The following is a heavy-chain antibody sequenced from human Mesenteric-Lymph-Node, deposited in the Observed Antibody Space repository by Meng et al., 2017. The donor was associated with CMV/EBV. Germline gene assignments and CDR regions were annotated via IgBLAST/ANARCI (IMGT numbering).Heavy chain of an antibody. D-gene: IGHD1-26*01. CDR3: ARGVGSSWFDP. CDR2: INPNSGGT. V-gene: IGHV1-2*02. CDR1: GYTFTSYA. J-gene: IGHJ5*02. Sequence: ASVKVSCKASGYTFTSYAVSWVRQAPGQGLEWMGWINPNSGGTNYAQKFQGRVTMTRDTSISTAYMEVSRLRYDDTAMYYCARGVGSSWFDPWGQGSLVTVSS.